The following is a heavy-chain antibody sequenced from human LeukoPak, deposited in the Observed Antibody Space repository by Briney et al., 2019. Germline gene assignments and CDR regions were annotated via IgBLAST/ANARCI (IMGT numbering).Heavy chain of an antibody. CDR1: GGSFSGYY. J-gene: IGHJ4*02. CDR3: ARGRGVTYTYYYDSSGYRYFDY. V-gene: IGHV4-34*01. D-gene: IGHD3-22*01. CDR2: INHSGST. Sequence: SETLSLTCAVYGGSFSGYYWSWIRQPPGKGLEWIGEINHSGSTNYNPSLKSRVTISVDTSKNQFSLKLSSVTAADAAVYYCARGRGVTYTYYYDSSGYRYFDYWGQGTLVTVSS.